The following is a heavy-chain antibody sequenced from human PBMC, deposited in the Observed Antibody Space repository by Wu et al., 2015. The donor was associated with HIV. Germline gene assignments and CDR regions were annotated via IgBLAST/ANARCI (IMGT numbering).Heavy chain of an antibody. CDR2: ISAYNGNT. CDR1: GYTFSNFG. V-gene: IGHV1-18*01. J-gene: IGHJ4*02. Sequence: QVQLVQSGAEVKKPGVSVKLSCQASGYTFSNFGINWVRQAPGQGLQWMGWISAYNGNTNYAQKLQGRVTMTTDTSTSTAYMELRSLRSDDTAVYYCARDWDYDSSGYYDYWGQGTLVTVSS. CDR3: ARDWDYDSSGYYDY. D-gene: IGHD3-22*01.